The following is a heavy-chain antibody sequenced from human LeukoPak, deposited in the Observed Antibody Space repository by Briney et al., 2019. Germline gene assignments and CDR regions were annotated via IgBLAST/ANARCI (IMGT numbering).Heavy chain of an antibody. J-gene: IGHJ4*02. CDR3: AKDIPAHGGPDN. D-gene: IGHD4-23*01. CDR2: ISSTGDTI. V-gene: IGHV3-11*01. Sequence: GGSLRLSCVASGFIFNRYIMSWIRQAPGKGLEWVSSISSTGDTIYYADSVKGRFTISRDNSKNSLYLQMNSLRAEDTAVYYCAKDIPAHGGPDNWGQGTLVTVSS. CDR1: GFIFNRYI.